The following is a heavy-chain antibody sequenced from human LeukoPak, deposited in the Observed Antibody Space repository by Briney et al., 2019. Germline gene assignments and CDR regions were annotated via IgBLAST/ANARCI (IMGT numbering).Heavy chain of an antibody. CDR1: GASISSYY. V-gene: IGHV4-59*08. CDR2: IYYSGST. Sequence: SETLSLTCTVSGASISSYYWSWIRQPPGKGLEWIGYIYYSGSTYYNPSLKSRVTISVDTSKNQFSLKLSSVTAADTAVYYCARRGQWLAGNFDYWGQGTLVTVSS. J-gene: IGHJ4*02. CDR3: ARRGQWLAGNFDY. D-gene: IGHD6-19*01.